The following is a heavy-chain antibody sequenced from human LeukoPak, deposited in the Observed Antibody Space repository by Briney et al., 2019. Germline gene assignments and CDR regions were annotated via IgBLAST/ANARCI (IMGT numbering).Heavy chain of an antibody. CDR3: ARTIAGAYLDS. J-gene: IGHJ4*02. D-gene: IGHD3-10*01. CDR2: IFSTGST. Sequence: SETLSLTCTVSGGSFSGTYWTWMRQSAGKGLEWIGRIFSTGSTTYNPSLKSRVTMSVDTSKSQLSLKLSSVTAADTAIYYCARTIAGAYLDSWGPGTLVTVSS. V-gene: IGHV4-4*07. CDR1: GGSFSGTY.